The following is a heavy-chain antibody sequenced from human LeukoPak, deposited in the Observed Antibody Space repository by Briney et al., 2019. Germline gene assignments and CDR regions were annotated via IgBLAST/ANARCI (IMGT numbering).Heavy chain of an antibody. CDR2: ILYDGSNK. D-gene: IGHD3-3*01. CDR3: ARVERFLEWLFRGYYYMDV. CDR1: GFTFSSYG. V-gene: IGHV3-33*01. J-gene: IGHJ6*03. Sequence: PGRSLRLSCAASGFTFSSYGMHWVRQAPGKGLEWVAVILYDGSNKYYADSVKGRFTISRDNAKNSLYLQMNSLRAEDTAVYYCARVERFLEWLFRGYYYMDVWGKETTVTVSS.